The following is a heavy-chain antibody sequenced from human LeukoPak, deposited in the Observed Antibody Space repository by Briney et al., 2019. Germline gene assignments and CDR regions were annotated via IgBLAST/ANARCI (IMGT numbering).Heavy chain of an antibody. CDR2: INWNGGST. J-gene: IGHJ5*02. D-gene: IGHD2-2*01. Sequence: GGSLSLSCAASGFRFDDYDMSWVRQAPGKGPEWVSGINWNGGSTGYADSVKGRFTISRDNANNSLYLQMNRLRAEDTALYYCARDRVRVPAAIGGWFDPWGQGTLVTVSS. V-gene: IGHV3-20*04. CDR3: ARDRVRVPAAIGGWFDP. CDR1: GFRFDDYD.